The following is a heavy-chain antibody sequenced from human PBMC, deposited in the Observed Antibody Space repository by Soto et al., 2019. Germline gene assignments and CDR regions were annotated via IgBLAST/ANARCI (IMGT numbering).Heavy chain of an antibody. J-gene: IGHJ6*02. CDR2: FSGSGGST. CDR1: GFTFSNYA. Sequence: EVQLLESGGGLVQPGGSLRLSCAAAGFTFSNYALTWVRQSPGKGLEWVSTFSGSGGSTYYADSVRCRFTISRDNSKNPLFRQMHSLRVEDTAIYYCERDWPGDTCPCLEAWGQGTTVSVPS. CDR3: ERDWPGDTCPCLEA. V-gene: IGHV3-23*01.